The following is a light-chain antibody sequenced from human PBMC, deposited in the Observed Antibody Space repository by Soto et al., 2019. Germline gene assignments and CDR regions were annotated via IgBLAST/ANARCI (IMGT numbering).Light chain of an antibody. J-gene: IGKJ2*01. Sequence: DILMTQSPSSLSASIGDRVTITCRASQSVTRNLNWYQQKFGETPKLLMYAASNLQGGVPSRFSGSGSGTDFTLTISSLQPEDFATYYCQQYYSSPYTFGQGTKLEV. V-gene: IGKV1-39*01. CDR1: QSVTRN. CDR3: QQYYSSPYT. CDR2: AAS.